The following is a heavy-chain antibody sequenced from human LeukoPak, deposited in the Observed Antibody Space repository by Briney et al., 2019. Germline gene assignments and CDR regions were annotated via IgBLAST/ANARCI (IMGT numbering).Heavy chain of an antibody. CDR1: GFTFSSYG. J-gene: IGHJ4*02. CDR2: ISGGGAGT. Sequence: GGSLRLSCAASGFTFSSYGMSWVRQPPEKGLEWVATISGGGAGTYYADSVKGRFTISRDSSKNTLYLQMNSLRAEDTAVYYCAKGRQSPDFWSGYYVIGVFDYWGQGTLVTVSS. D-gene: IGHD3-3*01. CDR3: AKGRQSPDFWSGYYVIGVFDY. V-gene: IGHV3-23*01.